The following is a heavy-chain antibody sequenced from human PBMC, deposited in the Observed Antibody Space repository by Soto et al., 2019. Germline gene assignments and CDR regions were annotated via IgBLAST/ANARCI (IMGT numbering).Heavy chain of an antibody. V-gene: IGHV4-34*01. CDR3: ARGGVAAAGTIQH. Sequence: QVQLQQWGAGLLKPSETLSLTCAVYGGSFSGYYWSWIRQPPGKGLEWIGEINHSGSTNYNPSLKSRVTISVDTSKNQFSLKLSSVTAADTAVYYCARGGVAAAGTIQHWGQGTLDTVSS. CDR1: GGSFSGYY. J-gene: IGHJ1*01. D-gene: IGHD6-13*01. CDR2: INHSGST.